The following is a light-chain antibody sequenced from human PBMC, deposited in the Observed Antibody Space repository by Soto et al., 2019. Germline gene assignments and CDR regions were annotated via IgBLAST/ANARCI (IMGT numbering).Light chain of an antibody. CDR2: DVS. Sequence: QSALTQPASVSGSPGQSITISCTGTSSDVGGYNYVSWYQQHPGKAPKLMIYDVSNRPSGVSNRFSGSKSGNTVSLTISGLQAEDEADYYCSSYTSSSTPLVFGTGTKLTVL. CDR1: SSDVGGYNY. CDR3: SSYTSSSTPLV. J-gene: IGLJ1*01. V-gene: IGLV2-14*01.